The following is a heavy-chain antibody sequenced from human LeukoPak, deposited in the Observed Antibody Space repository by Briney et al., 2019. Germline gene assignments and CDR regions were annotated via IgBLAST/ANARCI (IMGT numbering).Heavy chain of an antibody. D-gene: IGHD6-13*01. CDR1: GFIFGDYA. J-gene: IGHJ3*02. CDR2: ISSSSSTI. CDR3: ARDFPADDAFDI. V-gene: IGHV3-48*04. Sequence: GGSLRLSCAASGFIFGDYAMTCVRQAPGKGLEWVSYISSSSSTIYYADSVKGRFTISRDNAKNSLYLQMNSLRAEDTAVYYCARDFPADDAFDIWGQGTMVTVSS.